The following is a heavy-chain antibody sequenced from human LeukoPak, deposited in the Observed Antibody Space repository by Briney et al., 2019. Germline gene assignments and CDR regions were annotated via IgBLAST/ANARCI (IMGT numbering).Heavy chain of an antibody. Sequence: GGSLTLSCAASGFTLSSYAMSWVREAPARGLEWVSSLRGNGDTFYADSVKGRFTLSRDESKNTVYLHLNELRVEDTAVYYCAKASWVSTADAVLWGQGTVVIVSS. CDR2: LRGNGDT. CDR1: GFTLSSYA. V-gene: IGHV3-23*01. J-gene: IGHJ4*02. D-gene: IGHD3-16*01. CDR3: AKASWVSTADAVL.